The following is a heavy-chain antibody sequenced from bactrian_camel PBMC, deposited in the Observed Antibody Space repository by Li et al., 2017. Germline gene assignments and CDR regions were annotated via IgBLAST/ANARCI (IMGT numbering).Heavy chain of an antibody. CDR2: IYTGGDGT. J-gene: IGHJ6*01. Sequence: DVQLVESGGGSVQAGGSLRLDCAASGYTYSANCMGWFRRAPGKEREGVAGIYTGGDGTFYYANSVKGRFTISQDYAKNTVYLQMNNLRPDDTAVYRCAYSWNVSARTALETITTYEFGYWGEGTQVTVS. CDR3: AYSWNVSARTALETITTYEFGY. V-gene: IGHV3S40*01. D-gene: IGHD1*01. CDR1: GYTYSANC.